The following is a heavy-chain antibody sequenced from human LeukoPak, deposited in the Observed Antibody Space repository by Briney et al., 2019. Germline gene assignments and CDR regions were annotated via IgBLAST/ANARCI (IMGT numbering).Heavy chain of an antibody. CDR2: IRSKAYGGTT. D-gene: IGHD3-22*01. Sequence: GGSLRLSCTASGFTFCDYAMSWFRQAPGKGLEWVGFIRSKAYGGTTEYAASVKGRFTISRDDSKSIAYLQMNSLKTEDTAVYYCTRAHYYDSSGYPPPLDYWGQGTLVTVSS. CDR1: GFTFCDYA. J-gene: IGHJ4*02. V-gene: IGHV3-49*03. CDR3: TRAHYYDSSGYPPPLDY.